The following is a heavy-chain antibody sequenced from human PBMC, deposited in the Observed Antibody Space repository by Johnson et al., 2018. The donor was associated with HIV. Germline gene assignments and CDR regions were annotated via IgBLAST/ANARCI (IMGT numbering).Heavy chain of an antibody. V-gene: IGHV3-15*01. D-gene: IGHD3-22*01. CDR1: GFTFSNAW. CDR2: IKSKTDGGTT. J-gene: IGHJ3*02. Sequence: VQLVESGGGLVKPGGSLRLSCAASGFTFSNAWMSWVRQAPGKGLEWVGRIKSKTDGGTTDYAAPVKGRFTISRDNSKNTLYLQMNSLRAEDTAVYYCARPYDSSGGGAFDIWGQGTLVTVSS. CDR3: ARPYDSSGGGAFDI.